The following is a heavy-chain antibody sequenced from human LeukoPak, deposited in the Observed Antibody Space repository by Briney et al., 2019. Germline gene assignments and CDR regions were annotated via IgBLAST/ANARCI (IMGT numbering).Heavy chain of an antibody. CDR2: IKQDGTEK. Sequence: GGSLRLSCGASGFSFTTYWMGWVRQAPGKGLEWVANIKQDGTEKYYVDSVKGRFTISRDNAKNSLYLQMNSLRAEDTAVYYCARDFEFGSAAGTPNWGQGTLVTVSS. D-gene: IGHD6-13*01. J-gene: IGHJ4*02. CDR1: GFSFTTYW. CDR3: ARDFEFGSAAGTPN. V-gene: IGHV3-7*01.